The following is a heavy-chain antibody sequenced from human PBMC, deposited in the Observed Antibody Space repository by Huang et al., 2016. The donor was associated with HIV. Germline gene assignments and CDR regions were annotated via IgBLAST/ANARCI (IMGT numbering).Heavy chain of an antibody. J-gene: IGHJ6*03. Sequence: QVQLQQWGAGLLRPSETLSLTCAVYGGSFSGYYGTWSRQPPGKGLEWIGEINHSESTNYNPSLKSRVTMSVDTSRNQFALTLTSVTAADTAVYYCARGKGGYYYYYMDVWGKGTTVTVSS. CDR3: ARGKGGYYYYYMDV. CDR1: GGSFSGYY. V-gene: IGHV4-34*01. CDR2: INHSEST.